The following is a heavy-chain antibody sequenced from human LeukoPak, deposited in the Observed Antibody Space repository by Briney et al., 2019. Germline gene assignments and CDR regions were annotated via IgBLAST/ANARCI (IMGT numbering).Heavy chain of an antibody. Sequence: PGRSLRLSCAASGFTFDDYAMHWVRQAPGKGLEWVSGISWNSGSIGYADSVKGRFTISRDNAKNSLYLQMNSLRAEDTALYYCAKDYGMDVWGKGTTVTVSS. V-gene: IGHV3-9*01. CDR3: AKDYGMDV. J-gene: IGHJ6*04. CDR1: GFTFDDYA. CDR2: ISWNSGSI.